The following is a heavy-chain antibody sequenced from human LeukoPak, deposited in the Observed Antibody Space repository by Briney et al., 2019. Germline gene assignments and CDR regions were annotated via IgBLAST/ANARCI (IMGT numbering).Heavy chain of an antibody. CDR3: VRMATIVEDYDY. V-gene: IGHV1-2*02. CDR2: INPNSGGT. J-gene: IGHJ4*02. CDR1: GYTFTGYY. Sequence: ALVKVSCKASGYTFTGYYMHWVRQAPGQGLEWMGWINPNSGGTNYAQKFQGRVTMTRDTSISTAYMELSRLRSDDTAVYYCVRMATIVEDYDYWGQGTLVTVSS. D-gene: IGHD5-24*01.